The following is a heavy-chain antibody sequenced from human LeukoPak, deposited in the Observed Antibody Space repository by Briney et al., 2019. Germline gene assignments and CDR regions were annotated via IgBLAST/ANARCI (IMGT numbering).Heavy chain of an antibody. CDR3: ARAAPYVQLERHVDY. D-gene: IGHD1-1*01. CDR2: ISAYNGNT. CDR1: GYIFTSYG. Sequence: GASVKVSCKASGYIFTSYGISWVRQAPGQGLEWMGWISAYNGNTNYAQKLQGRVTMTTDTSTSTAYMELRSLRSDDTAVYYCARAAPYVQLERHVDYWGQGTLVTVSS. J-gene: IGHJ4*02. V-gene: IGHV1-18*01.